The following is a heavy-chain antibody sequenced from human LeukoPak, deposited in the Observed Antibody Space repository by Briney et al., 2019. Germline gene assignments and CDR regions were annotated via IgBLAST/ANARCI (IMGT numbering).Heavy chain of an antibody. CDR2: MNPNSSNT. V-gene: IGHV1-8*01. CDR3: ARPRYSSGWYVY. CDR1: GYTFTSYD. J-gene: IGHJ4*02. D-gene: IGHD6-19*01. Sequence: ASVKVSCKASGYTFTSYDINWVRQATGQGLEWMGWMNPNSSNTGYAQKFQGRVTMTRNTSISTAYMELSSLRSEDTAVYYCARPRYSSGWYVYWGQGTLVTVSS.